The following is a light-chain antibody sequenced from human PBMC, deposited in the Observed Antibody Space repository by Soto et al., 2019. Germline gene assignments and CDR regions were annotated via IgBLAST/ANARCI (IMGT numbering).Light chain of an antibody. Sequence: ENLFTSAPGTPFLYPREKGTPSCRASQSVSSSYLAWYQQKPGQAPRLLIYGTSSRATAIPDRFSGSGSGTDFTLTISRLEPEDFAVYYCQQYGSSSWTFGQGTKVDIK. V-gene: IGKV3-20*01. CDR3: QQYGSSSWT. CDR1: QSVSSSY. CDR2: GTS. J-gene: IGKJ1*01.